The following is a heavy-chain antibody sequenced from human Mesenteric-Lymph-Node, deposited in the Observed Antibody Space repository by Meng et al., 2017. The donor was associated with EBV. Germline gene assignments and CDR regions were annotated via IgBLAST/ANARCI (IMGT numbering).Heavy chain of an antibody. D-gene: IGHD1-26*01. CDR3: ARSAGGDYFDY. CDR1: CGSIIGGGYS. V-gene: IGHV4-30-2*01. J-gene: IGHJ4*02. CDR2: IYHSGTT. Sequence: QPPLTGPGSGVVRPPHTLALTGAVYCGSIIGGGYSWSWIREAPGQGLEWIVFIYHSGTTYLNPSLRSRVNLSVDTFKNQFSLNLRSVSAADTALYYCARSAGGDYFDYWGQGTLVTVSS.